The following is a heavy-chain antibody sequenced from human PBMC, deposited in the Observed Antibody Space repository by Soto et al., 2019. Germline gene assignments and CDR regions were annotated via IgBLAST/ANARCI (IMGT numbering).Heavy chain of an antibody. CDR1: GFTFDTYW. CDR3: ARDGGCSGGSCYPRGYYYYGMDV. Sequence: GGSLRLSCAASGFTFDTYWMNWVRQAPGKGLEWVSGITGSGAVISYADSVKGRFTISRDTSQNTLFLQMNSLRAEDTAVYYCARDGGCSGGSCYPRGYYYYGMDVWGQGTTVTVSS. D-gene: IGHD2-15*01. CDR2: ITGSGAVI. J-gene: IGHJ6*02. V-gene: IGHV3-23*01.